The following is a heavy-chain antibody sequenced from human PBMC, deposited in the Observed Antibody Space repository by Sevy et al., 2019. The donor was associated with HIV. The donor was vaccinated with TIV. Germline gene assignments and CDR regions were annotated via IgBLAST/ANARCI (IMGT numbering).Heavy chain of an antibody. CDR2: IYHSGST. CDR1: GGSISSGGYS. J-gene: IGHJ4*02. CDR3: ARMMVGSKSFDY. V-gene: IGHV4-30-2*01. Sequence: SETLSLTCAVSGGSISSGGYSWSWIRQPPGKGLEWIGYIYHSGSTYYNPSLKSRVTISVDRSKNQFSLKLSSVTAADTAVYYCARMMVGSKSFDYWGQGTLVTVSS. D-gene: IGHD3-10*02.